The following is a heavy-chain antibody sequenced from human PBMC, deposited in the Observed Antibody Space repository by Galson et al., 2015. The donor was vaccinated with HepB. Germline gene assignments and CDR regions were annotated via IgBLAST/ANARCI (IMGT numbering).Heavy chain of an antibody. CDR1: GFTFSSYG. D-gene: IGHD6-13*01. V-gene: IGHV3-48*04. CDR3: ARRKGGLYGSPWGFDS. Sequence: SLRLSCAVSGFTFSSYGMNWVHQAPGKGLEWVSYISSSGSTIYYADSVKGRFTISRDNAKNSLYLQMNSLRVEDTAVYYRARRKGGLYGSPWGFDSWGQGTLVTVSS. J-gene: IGHJ4*02. CDR2: ISSSGSTI.